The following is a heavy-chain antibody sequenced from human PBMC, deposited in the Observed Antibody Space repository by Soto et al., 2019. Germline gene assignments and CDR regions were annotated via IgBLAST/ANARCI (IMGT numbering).Heavy chain of an antibody. V-gene: IGHV2-5*01. J-gene: IGHJ5*02. Sequence: SGPTLVNPTQTLTLTCTFSGFSLSGGGVGVGWIRQPPGKALEWVALIYWNDDERYSPSLKNRLTITKDTSKNQVVLTMTNMDPVDTATYYCAHKRDTVDWFGPWGRGTLVTVSS. CDR3: AHKRDTVDWFGP. D-gene: IGHD5-18*01. CDR2: IYWNDDE. CDR1: GFSLSGGGVG.